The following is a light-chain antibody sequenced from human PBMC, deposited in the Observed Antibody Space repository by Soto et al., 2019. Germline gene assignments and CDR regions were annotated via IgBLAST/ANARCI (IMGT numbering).Light chain of an antibody. CDR1: QSVSRS. V-gene: IGKV3-11*01. CDR2: DAS. Sequence: EIVLTQSPATLSLSPGERATLSFRASQSVSRSLAWYQQRPGQPPRLLIYDASNRATGIPARFSGSGSGTDFTLTISSLETEDFAVYYCQQRSNWPRTVGQGTK. CDR3: QQRSNWPRT. J-gene: IGKJ1*01.